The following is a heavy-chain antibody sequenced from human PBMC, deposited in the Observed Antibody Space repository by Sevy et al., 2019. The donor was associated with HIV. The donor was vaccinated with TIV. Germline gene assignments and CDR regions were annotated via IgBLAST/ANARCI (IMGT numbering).Heavy chain of an antibody. Sequence: GGSLRLSCAASGFMLDGYSMNWVRQAPGKGLEWVSSISSGSSFIYYANSVKGRFTISRDNARKSLSLQMNSLRVEDTAIYYCARVGPGESSGTNCSPNDYWGQGTLVTVSS. CDR1: GFMLDGYS. D-gene: IGHD2-2*01. J-gene: IGHJ4*02. V-gene: IGHV3-21*03. CDR3: ARVGPGESSGTNCSPNDY. CDR2: ISSGSSFI.